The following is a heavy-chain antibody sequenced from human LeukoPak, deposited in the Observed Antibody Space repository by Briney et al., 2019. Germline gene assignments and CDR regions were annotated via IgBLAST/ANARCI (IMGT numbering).Heavy chain of an antibody. CDR3: ARYPAGHYTMDV. V-gene: IGHV5-10-1*01. J-gene: IGHJ6*02. CDR2: IDPSDAYT. CDR1: GFNFRNYW. Sequence: GESLTIYCQGTGFNFRNYWIRWGRQLPGKGLEWMGRIDPSDAYTNYSPSFQGHVTISADKSISTAYLQWSSLKASDTAMYYCARYPAGHYTMDVWGQGTTVTVSS.